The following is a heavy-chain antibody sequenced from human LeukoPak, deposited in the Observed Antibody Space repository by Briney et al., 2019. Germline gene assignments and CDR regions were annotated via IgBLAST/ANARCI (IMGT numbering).Heavy chain of an antibody. CDR3: AKDRCSGGSCYSNWFDP. CDR2: ISGSGGST. CDR1: GFTFSSYA. Sequence: GGSLRLSCAASGFTFSSYAMSWVRQAPGKGLEWVSAISGSGGSTYYADSVKGLFTISRDNSKNTLYLQMNSLRAEDTDVYYCAKDRCSGGSCYSNWFDPWGQGTLVTVSS. J-gene: IGHJ5*02. D-gene: IGHD2-15*01. V-gene: IGHV3-23*01.